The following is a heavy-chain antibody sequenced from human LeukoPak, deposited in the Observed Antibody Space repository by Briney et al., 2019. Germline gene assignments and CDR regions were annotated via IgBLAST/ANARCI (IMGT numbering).Heavy chain of an antibody. CDR2: ISHSGTT. D-gene: IGHD6-19*01. CDR1: GYSINSGYY. CDR3: ARFIAVAGFDY. J-gene: IGHJ4*02. V-gene: IGHV4-38-2*01. Sequence: SETLSLTCAVSGYSINSGYYWGWIRQPPGKGLEWIGSISHSGTTYYNPSLKSRVTISVDTSKNQFSLKLSSVTAADTAVYYCARFIAVAGFDYWGQGTLVTVSS.